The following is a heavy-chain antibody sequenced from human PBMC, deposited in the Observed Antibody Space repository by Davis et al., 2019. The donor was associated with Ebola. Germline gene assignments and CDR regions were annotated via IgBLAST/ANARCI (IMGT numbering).Heavy chain of an antibody. J-gene: IGHJ3*02. Sequence: PGGSLRLSCAASGFTFSGSAMHWVRQAPGKGLEWVALIWYDGSKQYYADSVTGRFTISRDNSKNTLYLQMNSLKTEDTAVYYCTTAYYFDIWGQGTMVTVS. D-gene: IGHD2-8*01. CDR3: TTAYYFDI. CDR2: IWYDGSKQ. CDR1: GFTFSGSA. V-gene: IGHV3-33*08.